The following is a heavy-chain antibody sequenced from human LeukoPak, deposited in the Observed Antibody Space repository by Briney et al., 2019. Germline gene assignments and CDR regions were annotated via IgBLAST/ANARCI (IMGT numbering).Heavy chain of an antibody. CDR3: ATYCSSTSCYLHYFDY. CDR1: GGTFSSYA. J-gene: IGHJ4*02. Sequence: SVKVSCKASGGTFSSYAISWVRQAPGQGLEWMGGIIPIFGTANYAQKFQGRVTITADEATSTAYMELSSLRSEDTAVYYCATYCSSTSCYLHYFDYWGQGTLVTVSS. D-gene: IGHD2-2*01. CDR2: IIPIFGTA. V-gene: IGHV1-69*01.